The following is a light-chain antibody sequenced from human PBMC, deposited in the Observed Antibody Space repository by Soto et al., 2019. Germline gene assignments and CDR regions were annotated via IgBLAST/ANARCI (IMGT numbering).Light chain of an antibody. J-gene: IGKJ4*01. Sequence: VVMNHSPLSLPVTLGQPASIFCRSSQSLLYSDGKTFLTWCPQRPCQAPRRLIYDVSNRYSGVPDRFRGSGSGTDFTLIISRVEAEDVGGYDFIQGTHSALSFGGGTKVEIK. CDR1: QSLLYSDGKTF. CDR3: IQGTHSALS. V-gene: IGKV2-30*01. CDR2: DVS.